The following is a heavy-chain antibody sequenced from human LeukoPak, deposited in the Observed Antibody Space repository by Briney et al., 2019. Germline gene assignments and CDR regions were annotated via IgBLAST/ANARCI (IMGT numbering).Heavy chain of an antibody. Sequence: SMKVSCKASGGTFSSYTISWVRQAPGQGLEWMGRIIPILGIANYAQKFQGRVTITADKSTSTAYMELSSLRSEDTAVYYCARGPYPYCSSTSCYSYWGQGTLVTVSS. D-gene: IGHD2-2*01. CDR1: GGTFSSYT. CDR3: ARGPYPYCSSTSCYSY. J-gene: IGHJ4*02. V-gene: IGHV1-69*02. CDR2: IIPILGIA.